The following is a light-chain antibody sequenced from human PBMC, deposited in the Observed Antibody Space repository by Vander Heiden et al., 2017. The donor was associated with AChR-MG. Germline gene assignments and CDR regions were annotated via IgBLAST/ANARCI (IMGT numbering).Light chain of an antibody. J-gene: IGKJ2*01. CDR2: KVV. V-gene: IGKV2-30*02. CDR3: MQSSHWPPLT. CDR1: RSLVHPDGNTH. Sequence: VVLTQTSLSLGVILGQPASISCTSNRSLVHPDGNTHLTWFQQRPGQSPRRLHFKVVCRDSGVPKRFSGSGSDTHFTLTIDKVESEDLAMYFCMQSSHWPPLTFGQGTQLDIK.